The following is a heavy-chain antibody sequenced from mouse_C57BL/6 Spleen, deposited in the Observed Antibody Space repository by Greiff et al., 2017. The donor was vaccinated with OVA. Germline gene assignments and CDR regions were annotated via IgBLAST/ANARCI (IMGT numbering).Heavy chain of an antibody. J-gene: IGHJ2*01. CDR3: TRVYYYGSSPYYFDY. CDR1: GFTFSSYA. Sequence: EVKLVESGEGLVKPGGSLKLSCAASGFTFSSYAMSWVRQTPEKRLEWVAYISSGGDYIYYADTVTGRFTISRDNARNTLYLQMSSLKSEDTAMYYCTRVYYYGSSPYYFDYWGQGTTLTVSS. V-gene: IGHV5-9-1*02. D-gene: IGHD1-1*01. CDR2: ISSGGDYI.